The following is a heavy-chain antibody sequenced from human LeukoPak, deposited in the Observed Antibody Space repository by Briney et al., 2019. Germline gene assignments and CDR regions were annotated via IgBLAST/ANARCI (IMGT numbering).Heavy chain of an antibody. CDR1: GGTFSSYT. D-gene: IGHD6-13*01. CDR2: IIPIFGTP. Sequence: SVKVSCKASGGTFSSYTISWVRQAPGQGLEWMGGIIPIFGTPHYAQTFQGRVTITADESTSAAYMELSSLRSEDTAVYYCARDEQDSSSWYARWFDPWGQGTLVTVSS. V-gene: IGHV1-69*01. J-gene: IGHJ5*02. CDR3: ARDEQDSSSWYARWFDP.